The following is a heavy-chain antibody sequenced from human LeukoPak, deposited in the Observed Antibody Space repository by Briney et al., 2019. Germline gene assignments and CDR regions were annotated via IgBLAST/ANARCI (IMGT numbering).Heavy chain of an antibody. Sequence: SETLSLTCAVYGGSISGYYWSWIRQPPGKGLEWIGEINHSGSTNYNPSLKSRVTISVDTSKNQFSLKLSSVTAADTAVYYCARSLRGRWFDPWGQGTLVTVSS. CDR1: GGSISGYY. CDR2: INHSGST. J-gene: IGHJ5*02. V-gene: IGHV4-34*01. CDR3: ARSLRGRWFDP.